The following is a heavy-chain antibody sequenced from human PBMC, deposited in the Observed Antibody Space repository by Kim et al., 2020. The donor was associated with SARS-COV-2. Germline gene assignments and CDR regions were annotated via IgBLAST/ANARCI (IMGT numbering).Heavy chain of an antibody. CDR3: ARDIVTYYYGMDV. D-gene: IGHD1-26*01. Sequence: YAVSVKSRITINPDTSKNQFSLQLNSVTPEDTAVYYCARDIVTYYYGMDVWGQGTTVTVSS. V-gene: IGHV6-1*01. J-gene: IGHJ6*02.